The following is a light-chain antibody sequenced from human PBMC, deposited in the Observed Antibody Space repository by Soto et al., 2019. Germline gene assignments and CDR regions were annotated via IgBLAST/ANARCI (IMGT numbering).Light chain of an antibody. CDR2: DAS. J-gene: IGKJ1*01. V-gene: IGKV3-15*01. CDR1: QSVSSN. CDR3: QQYNDWPRT. Sequence: EIVMTQSPATLSVSPGERATLSCRASQSVSSNLAWYQQKPGQAPRLLIYDASTRANGIPARFSGSGSGTEFTLTISSLQSEDIAVYYCQQYNDWPRTFGQGTKVEI.